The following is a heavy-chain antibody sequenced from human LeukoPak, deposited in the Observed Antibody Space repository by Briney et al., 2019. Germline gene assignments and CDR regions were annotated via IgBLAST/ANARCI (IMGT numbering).Heavy chain of an antibody. J-gene: IGHJ5*02. CDR3: AREADIVVVPAAKPLGGWFDP. D-gene: IGHD2-2*02. Sequence: SETLSLTCTVSGGSISSYYWSWIRQPPGKGLEWIGYIYYSGSTNYNPSLKSRVTISVDTSKNQFSLKLSSVTAADTAVYYCAREADIVVVPAAKPLGGWFDPWGQGTLVTVSS. CDR1: GGSISSYY. CDR2: IYYSGST. V-gene: IGHV4-59*01.